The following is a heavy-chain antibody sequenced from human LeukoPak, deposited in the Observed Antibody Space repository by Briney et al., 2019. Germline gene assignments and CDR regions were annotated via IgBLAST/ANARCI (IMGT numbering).Heavy chain of an antibody. D-gene: IGHD5-12*01. J-gene: IGHJ4*02. CDR1: GFTFSSYA. Sequence: GGSLRLSCAASGFTFSSYAMDWVRQAPGKGLEWVANIKQDGSEKYYVDSVKGRFTISRDNAKNSLYLQMNSLRAEDTAVYYCARDSYSGYDYWGQGTLVTVSS. CDR3: ARDSYSGYDY. V-gene: IGHV3-7*01. CDR2: IKQDGSEK.